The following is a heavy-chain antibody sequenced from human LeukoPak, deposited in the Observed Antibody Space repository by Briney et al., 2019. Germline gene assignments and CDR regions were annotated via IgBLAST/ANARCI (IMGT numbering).Heavy chain of an antibody. CDR3: ARDLSYYGSGTDLDY. D-gene: IGHD3-10*01. CDR2: IWYDGSNK. V-gene: IGHV3-33*08. Sequence: GGSLRLSCAASGFTFSSYAMSWVRQAPGKGLAWVAVIWYDGSNKYYADSVKGRFTISRDNSKNTLYLQMNSLRAEDTAVYYCARDLSYYGSGTDLDYWGQGTLVTVSS. J-gene: IGHJ4*02. CDR1: GFTFSSYA.